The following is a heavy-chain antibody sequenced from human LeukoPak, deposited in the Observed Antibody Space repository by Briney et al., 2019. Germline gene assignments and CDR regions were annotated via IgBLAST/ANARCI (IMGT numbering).Heavy chain of an antibody. CDR1: GFTFSSYS. CDR3: ARREANDCDILTGQRVFDY. CDR2: ISSSSSTI. J-gene: IGHJ4*02. D-gene: IGHD3-9*01. Sequence: GGSLRLSCAASGFTFSSYSMNWVRQAPGKGLEWVSYISSSSSTIYYADSVKGRFTISRDNAKNSLYLQMNSLRAEDTAVYYCARREANDCDILTGQRVFDYWGQGTLVTVSS. V-gene: IGHV3-48*01.